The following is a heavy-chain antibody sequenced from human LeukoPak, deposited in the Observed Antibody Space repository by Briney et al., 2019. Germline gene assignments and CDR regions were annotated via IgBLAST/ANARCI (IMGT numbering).Heavy chain of an antibody. V-gene: IGHV3-30*04. J-gene: IGHJ4*02. CDR3: ARDIWEDAVVGSTTVADY. Sequence: PGGSLRLSCAASGFTLSNYAMHWVRQAPGEGLEWVATISFNGRNKYYAESVKGRFTISRDNPQNTLYLQMKSLRVDDTALYFCARDIWEDAVVGSTTVADYWGQGTLVTVSS. CDR2: ISFNGRNK. D-gene: IGHD1-26*01. CDR1: GFTLSNYA.